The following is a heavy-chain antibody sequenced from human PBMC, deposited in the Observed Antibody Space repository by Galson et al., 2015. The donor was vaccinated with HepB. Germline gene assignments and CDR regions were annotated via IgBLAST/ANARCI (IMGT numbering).Heavy chain of an antibody. CDR1: GYTFSTYS. CDR3: ARGALVGVVGGRLNNWFDP. D-gene: IGHD2-15*01. CDR2: ISPYNRDT. J-gene: IGHJ5*02. V-gene: IGHV1-18*01. Sequence: SVKVSCKASGYTFSTYSITWVRQAPGQGLEWMGWISPYNRDTNYARKLQGRVTMTTGTFTSTAYMELRSLRSDDTAVYYCARGALVGVVGGRLNNWFDPWGQGTLVTVSS.